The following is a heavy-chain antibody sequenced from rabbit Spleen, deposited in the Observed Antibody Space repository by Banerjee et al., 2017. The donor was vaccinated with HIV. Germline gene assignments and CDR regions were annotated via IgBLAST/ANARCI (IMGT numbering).Heavy chain of an antibody. CDR2: INTATGKA. CDR1: GFSFSDRDV. CDR3: ARGSATMTMVITGYYLTL. D-gene: IGHD2-1*01. V-gene: IGHV1S40*01. Sequence: QSLEESGGDQVKPGASLTLTCTASGFSFSDRDVMCWGRQAPGKGLEWIACINTATGKAVYASWAKGRVTISKTSSTTVTLQMTSLTAADTATYFCARGSATMTMVITGYYLTLWGQGTLVTVS. J-gene: IGHJ4*01.